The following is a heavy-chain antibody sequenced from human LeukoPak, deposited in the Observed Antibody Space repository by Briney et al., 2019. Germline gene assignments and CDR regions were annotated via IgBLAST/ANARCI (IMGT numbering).Heavy chain of an antibody. CDR3: ASSSSWYVVFDY. D-gene: IGHD6-13*01. CDR1: GGSISSGDYY. J-gene: IGHJ4*02. V-gene: IGHV4-30-4*08. Sequence: SETLSLTCTVSGGSISSGDYYWSWIRQPPGKGLEWIEYIYYSGSTYYNPSLKSRVTISVDTSKNQFSLKLSSVTAADTAEYYCASSSSWYVVFDYWGQGTLVTVSS. CDR2: IYYSGST.